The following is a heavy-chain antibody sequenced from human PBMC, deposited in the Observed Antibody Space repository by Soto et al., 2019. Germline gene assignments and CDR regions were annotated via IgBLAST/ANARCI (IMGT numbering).Heavy chain of an antibody. J-gene: IGHJ3*02. CDR1: GGSIISHL. V-gene: IGHV4-59*11. CDR3: AREGPLSGDAFDI. Sequence: QVQLQESGPGLVKPSETLSLTCTVSGGSIISHLWSWIRQPPGKGLEWIGYVSHSGSTTHNPTLKSRVTLSLDTSKNQVSLRLRSVTAADTAVYYCAREGPLSGDAFDIWGRGTKVTVSS. CDR2: VSHSGST.